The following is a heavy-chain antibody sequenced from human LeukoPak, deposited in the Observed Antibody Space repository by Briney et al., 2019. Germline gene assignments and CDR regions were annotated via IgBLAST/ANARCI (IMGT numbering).Heavy chain of an antibody. CDR2: IKKDGSEK. Sequence: PGGSLRLSCAASGFTFSSYWMSWVRQAPGKGLEWVANIKKDGSEKYYVDSVKGRFTISRDNAKNSLYLQMNSLKTEDTAVYYCATFPSGSWSPYWGQGTLVTVSS. J-gene: IGHJ4*02. V-gene: IGHV3-7*03. D-gene: IGHD1-26*01. CDR1: GFTFSSYW. CDR3: ATFPSGSWSPY.